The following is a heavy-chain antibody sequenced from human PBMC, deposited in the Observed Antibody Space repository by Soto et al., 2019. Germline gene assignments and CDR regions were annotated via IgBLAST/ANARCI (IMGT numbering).Heavy chain of an antibody. CDR2: ISGSGGST. Sequence: GGSLRLSCAASGFTFSSYAMSWVRQAPGKGLEWVSAISGSGGSTYYADSVKGRFTISGDNSKNTLYLQMNSLRAEDTAVYYCAKDHHYYVSSGYINLFDPWGQRTLVTVSS. J-gene: IGHJ5*02. CDR3: AKDHHYYVSSGYINLFDP. V-gene: IGHV3-23*01. D-gene: IGHD3-22*01. CDR1: GFTFSSYA.